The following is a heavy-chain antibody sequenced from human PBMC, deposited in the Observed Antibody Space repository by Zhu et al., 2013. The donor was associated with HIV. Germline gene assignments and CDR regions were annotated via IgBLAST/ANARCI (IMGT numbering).Heavy chain of an antibody. CDR3: ARDSPYYDFWSDPKGGYFDY. CDR2: INPNSGGT. V-gene: IGHV1-2*02. D-gene: IGHD3-3*01. J-gene: IGHJ4*02. CDR1: GYTFIGYY. Sequence: QVQLAQSGAEVKKPGASVKVSCKASGYTFIGYYIHWARQAPGQGLEWMGWINPNSGGTNYAQKFQGRVSMTTDTSISTAYMELSRLRSDDTAVYYCARDSPYYDFWSDPKGGYFDYWGQGTLVTVSS.